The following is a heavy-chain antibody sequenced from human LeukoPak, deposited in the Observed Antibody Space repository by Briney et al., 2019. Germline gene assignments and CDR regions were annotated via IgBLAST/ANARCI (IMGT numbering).Heavy chain of an antibody. CDR1: GYSISSGYY. J-gene: IGHJ4*02. CDR2: IYHSGST. Sequence: SETLSVTCAVSGYSISSGYYWGWIRQPPGKGLEWIGSIYHSGSTYYNPSLKSRVTISVDTSKNQFSLKLSSVTAADTAVYYCAREGNSGSRFDYWGQGTLVTVSS. V-gene: IGHV4-38-2*02. CDR3: AREGNSGSRFDY. D-gene: IGHD1-26*01.